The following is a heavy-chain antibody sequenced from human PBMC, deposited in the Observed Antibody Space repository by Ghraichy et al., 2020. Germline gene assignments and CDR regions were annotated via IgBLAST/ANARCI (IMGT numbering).Heavy chain of an antibody. D-gene: IGHD3-3*01. V-gene: IGHV4-34*01. CDR3: ARVRHDVWRAKRVDYLDV. CDR2: INHSGTT. CDR1: GGYIGGYY. J-gene: IGHJ6*03. Sequence: SETLSLTCAVSGGYIGGYYWSWIRQPPGNGLEWMGEINHSGTTNNNPSLRSRLTISVATSKNQFSLKMTSVTAADTDVYFCARVRHDVWRAKRVDYLDVWGRGGTVTVSS.